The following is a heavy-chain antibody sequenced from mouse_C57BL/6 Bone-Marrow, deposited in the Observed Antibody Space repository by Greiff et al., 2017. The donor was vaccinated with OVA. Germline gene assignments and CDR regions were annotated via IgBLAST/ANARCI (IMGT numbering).Heavy chain of an antibody. V-gene: IGHV5-6*01. CDR3: AVMITTDYAMDY. Sequence: EVKVVESGGDLVKPGGSLKLSCAASGFTFSSYGMSWVRQTPDKRLEWVATISSGGSYTYYPDSVKGRFTISRDNAKNTLYLQMSSLKSEDTAMYYCAVMITTDYAMDYWGQGTSVTVSS. CDR1: GFTFSSYG. J-gene: IGHJ4*01. D-gene: IGHD2-4*01. CDR2: ISSGGSYT.